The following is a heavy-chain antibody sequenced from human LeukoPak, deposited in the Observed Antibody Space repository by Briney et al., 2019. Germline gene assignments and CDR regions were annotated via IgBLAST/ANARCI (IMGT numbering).Heavy chain of an antibody. D-gene: IGHD5-18*01. CDR1: GYTFTGYY. J-gene: IGHJ5*02. Sequence: GASVKVSCKASGYTFTGYYMHWVRQAPGQGLELMGWINPNSGGTNYAQKFQGRVTMTRDTSISTAYMELSRLRSDDTAVYYCARGGGYSSNWFDPWGQGTLVTVSS. CDR3: ARGGGYSSNWFDP. CDR2: INPNSGGT. V-gene: IGHV1-2*02.